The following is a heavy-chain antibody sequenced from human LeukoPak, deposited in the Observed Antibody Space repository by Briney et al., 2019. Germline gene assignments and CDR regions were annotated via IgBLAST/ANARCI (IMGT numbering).Heavy chain of an antibody. V-gene: IGHV4-34*01. Sequence: KTSETLSLTCAVYGGSFSGYYWTWIRQPPGKGLEWIGEIHYSGRINYNPSLKSRVTISADTSNNHFSLKMNSVTAADTAVYYCSRGTDAYKCGNSWGQGTLVTLSS. CDR1: GGSFSGYY. CDR2: IHYSGRI. D-gene: IGHD5-24*01. J-gene: IGHJ4*02. CDR3: SRGTDAYKCGNS.